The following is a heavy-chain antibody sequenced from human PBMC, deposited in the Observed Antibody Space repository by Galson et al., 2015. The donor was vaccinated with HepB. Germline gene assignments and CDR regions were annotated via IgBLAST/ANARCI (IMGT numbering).Heavy chain of an antibody. J-gene: IGHJ6*02. D-gene: IGHD6-19*01. CDR1: GFTFTSSA. CDR2: IVVGSGNT. CDR3: AADRDIAVAGTSYYYYGMDV. V-gene: IGHV1-58*01. Sequence: SVKVSCKASGFTFTSSAVQWVRQARGQRLEWIGWIVVGSGNTNYAQKFKERVTITRDMSTSTAYMELSSLRSEDTAVHYCAADRDIAVAGTSYYYYGMDVWGQGTTVTVSS.